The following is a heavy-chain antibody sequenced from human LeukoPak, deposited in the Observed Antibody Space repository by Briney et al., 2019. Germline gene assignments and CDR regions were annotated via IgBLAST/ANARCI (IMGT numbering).Heavy chain of an antibody. CDR3: TTSYQYYDFWSGDY. CDR2: IKSKTDGGTT. Sequence: SGGSLRLSCAASGFTFSNAWMSWVRQAPGKGLEWVGRIKSKTDGGTTDYAAPVKGRFTISRDDSKNTLYLQMNSLKTEDTAVYYCTTSYQYYDFWSGDYWGQGTLVTVSS. J-gene: IGHJ4*02. CDR1: GFTFSNAW. D-gene: IGHD3-3*01. V-gene: IGHV3-15*01.